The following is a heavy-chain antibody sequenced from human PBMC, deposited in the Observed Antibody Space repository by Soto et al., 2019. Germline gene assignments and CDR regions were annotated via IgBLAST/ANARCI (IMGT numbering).Heavy chain of an antibody. CDR3: AREEQTGANYYLDY. Sequence: GDSLQVSCKASGYTFTGYYIHWVRQAPGQGLEWMGSISPHSGGQNYAQRFQGRVTMTRDTSMTTVYMEMSGLTSDDTAVYYCAREEQTGANYYLDYWGQGTLVTVDS. J-gene: IGHJ4*02. CDR2: ISPHSGGQ. D-gene: IGHD7-27*01. CDR1: GYTFTGYY. V-gene: IGHV1-2*02.